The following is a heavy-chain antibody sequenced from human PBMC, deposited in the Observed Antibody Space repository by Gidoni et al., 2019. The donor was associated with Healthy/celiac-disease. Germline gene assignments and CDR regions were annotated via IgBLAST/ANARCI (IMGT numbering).Heavy chain of an antibody. CDR2: ISYDGSNK. CDR3: ARAGDSSGYSGPAYFDY. D-gene: IGHD3-22*01. J-gene: IGHJ4*02. Sequence: QVQLVESGGGVVQPGRSLRLSCAASGFTFSSYAMHWVRQAPGKGLEWVAVISYDGSNKYYADAVKGRFTISRDNSKNTLYLQMNSLRAEDTAVYYCARAGDSSGYSGPAYFDYWGQGTLVTVSS. CDR1: GFTFSSYA. V-gene: IGHV3-30-3*01.